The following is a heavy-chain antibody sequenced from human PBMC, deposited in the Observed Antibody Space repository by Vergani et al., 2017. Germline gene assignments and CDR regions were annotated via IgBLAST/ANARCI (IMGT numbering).Heavy chain of an antibody. CDR2: IYYSGST. CDR1: GGSISSGDYY. CDR3: ARGAGDAAEVFDY. J-gene: IGHJ4*02. D-gene: IGHD5-24*01. Sequence: QVQLQESGPGLVKPSQTLSLTCTVSGGSISSGDYYWSWIRQSPGKGLEWIGYIYYSGSTYYNPSLKSRVTISVDTSKNQFFLKLSSVTAADTAVYYCARGAGDAAEVFDYWGQGTLVTVSS. V-gene: IGHV4-30-4*01.